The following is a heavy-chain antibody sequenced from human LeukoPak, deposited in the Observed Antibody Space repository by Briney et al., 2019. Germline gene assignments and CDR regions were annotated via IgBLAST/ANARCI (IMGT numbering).Heavy chain of an antibody. Sequence: GGSLRLSCAASGFTFGSYWMHWVRQAPGKGLVWVSRINTDGGDTIYADSVKGRFTISRDNAKNTLFMQMNSLRAEDTAVYYCARDEKIVGASGQDYWGQGTLVTVSS. CDR2: INTDGGDT. CDR3: ARDEKIVGASGQDY. V-gene: IGHV3-74*01. CDR1: GFTFGSYW. J-gene: IGHJ4*02. D-gene: IGHD1-26*01.